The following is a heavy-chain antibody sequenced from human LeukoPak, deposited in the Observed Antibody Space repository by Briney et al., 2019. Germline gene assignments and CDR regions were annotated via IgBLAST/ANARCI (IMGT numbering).Heavy chain of an antibody. CDR1: GYTFTSYG. D-gene: IGHD3-10*01. J-gene: IGHJ4*02. Sequence: GASVKVSCKASGYTFTSYGISWVRQAPGQGLEWMGWISAYNGNTNYAQNLQGRVTMTTDTSTSTAYMELRSLRSDDTAVYYCARWSLLLWFGDRNDEDLYGPGYWGQGTLVTVSS. V-gene: IGHV1-18*01. CDR3: ARWSLLLWFGDRNDEDLYGPGY. CDR2: ISAYNGNT.